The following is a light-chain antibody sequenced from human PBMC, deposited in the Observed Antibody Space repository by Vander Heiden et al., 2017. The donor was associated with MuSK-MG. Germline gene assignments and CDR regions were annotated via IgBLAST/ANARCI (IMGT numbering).Light chain of an antibody. Sequence: QSALTQPASVSGSPGQSITISCSGTSRDVGSYNLVSWYQQHPGKAPKLMIYEVSKRPSGVSNRFSASKSGNTASLTISGLKAEDEADYYCCSNAGSSTYVFGTGTKVTVL. J-gene: IGLJ1*01. CDR1: SRDVGSYNL. CDR2: EVS. CDR3: CSNAGSSTYV. V-gene: IGLV2-23*02.